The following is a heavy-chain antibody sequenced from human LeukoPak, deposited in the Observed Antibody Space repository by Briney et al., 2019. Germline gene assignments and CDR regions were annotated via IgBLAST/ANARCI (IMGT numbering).Heavy chain of an antibody. Sequence: PSETLSLTCAVYGGSFSGYYWSWLRQPPGKGLEWIGEINNSGSTNYNPSLNSRFTMSVDTSKNHSSLKLSSVTAADTAVYYCARRGRITMVRGVRTNWFDRWGQGTLVTVSS. D-gene: IGHD3-10*01. V-gene: IGHV4-34*01. CDR3: ARRGRITMVRGVRTNWFDR. CDR1: GGSFSGYY. CDR2: INNSGST. J-gene: IGHJ5*02.